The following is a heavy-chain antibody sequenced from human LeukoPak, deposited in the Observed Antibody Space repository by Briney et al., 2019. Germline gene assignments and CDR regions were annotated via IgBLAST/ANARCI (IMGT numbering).Heavy chain of an antibody. J-gene: IGHJ4*02. D-gene: IGHD3-16*02. V-gene: IGHV1-46*01. CDR3: TREDLSPTAPDFDY. Sequence: GASVKVSCKASGYTFTTYSIHWVRRVPGQGLEWMGMINPSGGSKTYAQKFQGRVTVTSDTSTSTVFLELSSLRSEDTAFYYCTREDLSPTAPDFDYWGQGTLVTVSS. CDR1: GYTFTTYS. CDR2: INPSGGSK.